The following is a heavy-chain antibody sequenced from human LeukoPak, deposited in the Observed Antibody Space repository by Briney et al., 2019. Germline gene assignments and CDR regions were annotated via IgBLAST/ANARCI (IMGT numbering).Heavy chain of an antibody. CDR1: GDSITSYY. J-gene: IGHJ5*02. Sequence: PSETLSLTCIVSGDSITSYYWSWIRQSPGKGLEWIGNMYHSGDIHYNPSLKSRVTMSVDTAKNQFSLKLSSVTAADTAVYYCARVARGFGGLVYWFDPWGQGTLVTVSS. CDR3: ARVARGFGGLVYWFDP. D-gene: IGHD3-10*01. CDR2: MYHSGDI. V-gene: IGHV4-59*12.